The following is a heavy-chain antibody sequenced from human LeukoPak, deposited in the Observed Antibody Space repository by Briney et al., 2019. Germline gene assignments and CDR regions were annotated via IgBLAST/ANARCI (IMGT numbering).Heavy chain of an antibody. J-gene: IGHJ3*02. CDR3: ARDSIAAAGTNAFDI. D-gene: IGHD6-13*01. V-gene: IGHV3-30*04. Sequence: GRSLRLSCVASGFTFSSYAMHWVRQAPGKGLEWVAVISYDGSNKYYADSVKGRFTISRDNSKNTLYLQMNSLRAEDTAVYYCARDSIAAAGTNAFDIWGQGTMVTVSS. CDR2: ISYDGSNK. CDR1: GFTFSSYA.